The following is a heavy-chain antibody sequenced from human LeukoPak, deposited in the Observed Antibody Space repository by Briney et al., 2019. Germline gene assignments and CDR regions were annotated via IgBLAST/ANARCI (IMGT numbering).Heavy chain of an antibody. CDR1: GFTVSSNY. J-gene: IGHJ4*02. D-gene: IGHD5-12*01. V-gene: IGHV3-53*01. Sequence: GGSLRLSCAASGFTVSSNYMSWVRQAPGKGLEWVSVIYSGGDTYYADSVKGRFTISRDNSKNTLYLQMNTLRAEDTAVYYCARASGYSGYDPFNYWGQGTLVTVSS. CDR3: ARASGYSGYDPFNY. CDR2: IYSGGDT.